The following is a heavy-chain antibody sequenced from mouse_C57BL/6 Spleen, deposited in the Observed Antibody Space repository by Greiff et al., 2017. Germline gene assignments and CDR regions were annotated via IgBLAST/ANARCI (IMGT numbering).Heavy chain of an antibody. Sequence: VQLQQSGAELVRPGASVKLSCKASGYTFTDYYINWVKQRPGQGLEWIARIYPGSGNTYYNEKFKGKATLTAEKSSSTAYMQLSSLTSEDSAVYFCARSTQLRLLFDYWGQGTTLTVSS. CDR2: IYPGSGNT. CDR1: GYTFTDYY. CDR3: ARSTQLRLLFDY. V-gene: IGHV1-76*01. D-gene: IGHD3-2*02. J-gene: IGHJ2*01.